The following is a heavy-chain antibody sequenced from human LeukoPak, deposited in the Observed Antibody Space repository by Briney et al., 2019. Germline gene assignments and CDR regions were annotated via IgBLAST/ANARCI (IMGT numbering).Heavy chain of an antibody. V-gene: IGHV3-7*01. CDR1: GFLFSKYW. J-gene: IGHJ4*02. Sequence: GGSLRRSCAVSGFLFSKYWMTRVRQAPGKGLEWVANIKEDDSEIYYVESVKGRFTISRDNAKNSLYLEMSSLRVEDTAVYFCARLRSLDKWGQGTLVNVS. D-gene: IGHD5-24*01. CDR3: ARLRSLDK. CDR2: IKEDDSEI.